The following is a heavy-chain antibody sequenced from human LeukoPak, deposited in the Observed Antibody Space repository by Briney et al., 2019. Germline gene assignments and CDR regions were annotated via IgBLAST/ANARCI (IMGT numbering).Heavy chain of an antibody. CDR3: ARDARHCTSSSCYSFYLDS. D-gene: IGHD2-2*01. V-gene: IGHV1-2*02. J-gene: IGHJ4*02. CDR2: INPNSGDT. Sequence: GASVKVSCKASGYTFTGYYMHWVRQAPGQGLDWMGWINPNSGDTKYAQKFQGRVTMTRDTSISTGYMELSRLTSDDTAVYYCARDARHCTSSSCYSFYLDSWGQGTLVTVSS. CDR1: GYTFTGYY.